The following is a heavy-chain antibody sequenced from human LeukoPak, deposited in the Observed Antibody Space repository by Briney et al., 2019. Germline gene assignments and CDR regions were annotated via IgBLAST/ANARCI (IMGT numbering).Heavy chain of an antibody. CDR3: ASPWGLRADY. V-gene: IGHV4-34*01. CDR1: GGSFSGYY. J-gene: IGHJ4*02. D-gene: IGHD3-16*01. CDR2: INHSGST. Sequence: SETLSLTRAVYGGSFSGYYWSWIRQPPGKGLEWIGEINHSGSTNYNPSLKSRVTISVDTSKNQFSLKLSSVTAADTAVYYCASPWGLRADYWGQGTLVTVSS.